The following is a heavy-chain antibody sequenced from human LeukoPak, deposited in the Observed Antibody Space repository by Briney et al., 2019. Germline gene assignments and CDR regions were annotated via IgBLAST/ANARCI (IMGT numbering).Heavy chain of an antibody. D-gene: IGHD4-17*01. Sequence: GASVKVSCKASGYTFASYAMHWVRQAPGQRLEWMGWINAGNGNTKYSQKFQGRVTITRDTSASTAYMELSSLRSEDTAVYYCARGQNGRGYYGEPQGDWGQGTLVTVSS. CDR3: ARGQNGRGYYGEPQGD. CDR2: INAGNGNT. V-gene: IGHV1-3*01. CDR1: GYTFASYA. J-gene: IGHJ4*02.